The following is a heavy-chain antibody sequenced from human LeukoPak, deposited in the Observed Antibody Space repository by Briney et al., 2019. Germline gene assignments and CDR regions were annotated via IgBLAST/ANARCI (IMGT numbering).Heavy chain of an antibody. J-gene: IGHJ4*02. Sequence: ASVKVSCKASGYTFTSYGISWVRQAPGQGLEWMGWISAYNGNTNYAQKLQGRVTMTTDTSTSTAYMELSRLRSDDTAVYYCAATSSSSPFDYWGQGTLVTVSS. V-gene: IGHV1-18*01. CDR1: GYTFTSYG. D-gene: IGHD6-6*01. CDR3: AATSSSSPFDY. CDR2: ISAYNGNT.